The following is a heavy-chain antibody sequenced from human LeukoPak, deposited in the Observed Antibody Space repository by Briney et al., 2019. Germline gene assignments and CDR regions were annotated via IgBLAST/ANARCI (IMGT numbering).Heavy chain of an antibody. J-gene: IGHJ5*02. Sequence: PGGSLRLSCAASGFTFSGSAMHWVRQASGKGPEWVGRIRSKANSYATAYAASVKGRFTISRDDSKNTAYLQMNSLKTEDTAVYYCTRHFKDFWSGSDNWFDPWGQGTLVTVSS. CDR1: GFTFSGSA. D-gene: IGHD3-3*01. CDR2: IRSKANSYAT. V-gene: IGHV3-73*01. CDR3: TRHFKDFWSGSDNWFDP.